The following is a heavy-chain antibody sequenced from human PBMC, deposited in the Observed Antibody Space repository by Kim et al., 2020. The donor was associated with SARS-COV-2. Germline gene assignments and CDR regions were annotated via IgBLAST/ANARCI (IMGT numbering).Heavy chain of an antibody. CDR2: ISWNSGSI. D-gene: IGHD3-22*01. V-gene: IGHV3-9*03. J-gene: IGHJ1*01. CDR1: GLTFDDYA. Sequence: GGSLRLSCAASGLTFDDYAMHWVRQAPGKGLGWVSGISWNSGSIGYADSVKGRFTISRDNAKNSLYLQMNSLRAEDMALYYCAKVGHYVSSGYYEHWGQG. CDR3: AKVGHYVSSGYYEH.